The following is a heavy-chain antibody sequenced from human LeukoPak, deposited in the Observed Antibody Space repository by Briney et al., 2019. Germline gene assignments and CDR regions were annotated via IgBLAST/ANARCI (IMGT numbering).Heavy chain of an antibody. CDR2: IKQDGSEK. CDR3: ARVKGRITIFGTVISGFDY. V-gene: IGHV3-7*01. CDR1: GFTFSSYW. J-gene: IGHJ4*02. Sequence: GGSLRLSCAASGFTFSSYWMSWVRQAPGKGLEWVANIKQDGSEKYYVDSVKGRFTISRDNAKNSLYLQMNSLRAEDTAVYYCARVKGRITIFGTVISGFDYWGQGTLVTVSS. D-gene: IGHD3-3*01.